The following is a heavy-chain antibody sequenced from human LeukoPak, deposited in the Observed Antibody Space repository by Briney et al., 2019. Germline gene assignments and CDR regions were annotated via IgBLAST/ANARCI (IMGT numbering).Heavy chain of an antibody. CDR2: INQDGSEK. CDR3: AKAKYSSSWYGDY. CDR1: GFTFSNYW. J-gene: IGHJ4*02. V-gene: IGHV3-7*03. Sequence: GGSLRLSCAASGFTFSNYWMSWVRQAPGRGLEWVANINQDGSEKYYVESVKGRFTMSRDNAKNSLYLQMNSLRAEDTALYYCAKAKYSSSWYGDYWGQGTLVTVSS. D-gene: IGHD6-13*01.